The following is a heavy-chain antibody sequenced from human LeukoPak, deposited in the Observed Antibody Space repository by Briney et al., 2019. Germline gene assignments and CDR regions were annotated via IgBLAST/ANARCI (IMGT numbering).Heavy chain of an antibody. CDR1: GGSISSYY. CDR2: IYYSGST. V-gene: IGHV4-39*01. CDR3: ARRAGGFDY. Sequence: SETLSLTCTVSGGSISSYYWGWLRQPPGKGLEWIGSIYYSGSTYYNPSLKSRVTISVDTSKNQFSLRLSSVTAADTAVYYCARRAGGFDYWGQGTLVTVSS. D-gene: IGHD3-16*01. J-gene: IGHJ4*02.